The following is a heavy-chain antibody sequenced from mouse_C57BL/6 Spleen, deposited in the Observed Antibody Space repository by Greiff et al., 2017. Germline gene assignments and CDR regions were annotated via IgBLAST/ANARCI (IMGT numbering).Heavy chain of an antibody. V-gene: IGHV1-9*01. Sequence: QVQLQQSGAELMKPGASVKLSCKATGYTFTGYWIAWVKQRPGHGLEWLGEILPGSGSTNYNEKFKGKATFTADTSSNTAYMQLSSLTTEDSAIYYCARDSPYYYGSKGYFDVWGTGTTVTVSS. J-gene: IGHJ1*03. CDR2: ILPGSGST. CDR3: ARDSPYYYGSKGYFDV. CDR1: GYTFTGYW. D-gene: IGHD1-1*01.